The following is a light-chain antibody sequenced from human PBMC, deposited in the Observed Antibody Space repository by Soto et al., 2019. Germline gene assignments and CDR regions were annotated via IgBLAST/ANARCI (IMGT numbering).Light chain of an antibody. Sequence: EIVMTQSPATLSVSPGERATLSCRVSQSVGSNLAWYQQKPGQAPRLLIYGASTRATGVPARFYGSGSGTEFTLTISSLQSEDFAVYYCQQYNDWPPWTLGQGTKVDI. CDR2: GAS. CDR3: QQYNDWPPWT. CDR1: QSVGSN. V-gene: IGKV3-15*01. J-gene: IGKJ1*01.